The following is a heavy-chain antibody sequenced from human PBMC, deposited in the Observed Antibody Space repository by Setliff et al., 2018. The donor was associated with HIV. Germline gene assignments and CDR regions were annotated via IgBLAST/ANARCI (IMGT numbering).Heavy chain of an antibody. J-gene: IGHJ4*02. D-gene: IGHD1-26*01. CDR1: GFTFDNYG. V-gene: IGHV3-53*01. CDR2: IYGSGDT. CDR3: VRELGMTSDF. Sequence: GGSLRLSCAASGFTFDNYGMSWVRQVPGKGLEWVSSIYGSGDTYYADSVKGRFTISRDDSKNTVYLQMSSLRVEDTAMYFCVRELGMTSDFWGQKTLVTVSS.